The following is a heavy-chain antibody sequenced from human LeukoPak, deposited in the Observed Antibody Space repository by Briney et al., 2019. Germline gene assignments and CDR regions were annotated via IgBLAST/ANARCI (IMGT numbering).Heavy chain of an antibody. CDR1: GFTLSSYE. CDR2: ISSSGSTI. J-gene: IGHJ4*01. V-gene: IGHV3-48*03. CDR3: ARVGCSSTSCYTPYYFDY. Sequence: GGSLRLSCAASGFTLSSYEMNWVGQAPGKGLEWDSYISSSGSTIYYADSVKGRFTISRDNAKNSLYLQMNSLRAEDTAVYYCARVGCSSTSCYTPYYFDYWGHGTLVTVSS. D-gene: IGHD2-2*02.